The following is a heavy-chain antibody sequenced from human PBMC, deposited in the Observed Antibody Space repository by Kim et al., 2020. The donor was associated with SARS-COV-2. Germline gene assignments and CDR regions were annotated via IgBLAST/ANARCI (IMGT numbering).Heavy chain of an antibody. CDR2: IYSGGST. CDR3: ARGLPNYDILTGYSPYYYYGMDV. V-gene: IGHV3-53*04. CDR1: GFTVSSNY. J-gene: IGHJ6*02. D-gene: IGHD3-9*01. Sequence: GGSLRLSCAASGFTVSSNYMSWVRQAPGKGLEWVSVIYSGGSTYYADSVKGRFTISRHNSKNTLYLQMNSLRAEDTAVYYCARGLPNYDILTGYSPYYYYGMDVWGQGTTVTVSS.